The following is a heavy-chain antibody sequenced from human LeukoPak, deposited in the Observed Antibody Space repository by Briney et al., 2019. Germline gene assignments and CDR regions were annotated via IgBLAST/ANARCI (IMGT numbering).Heavy chain of an antibody. J-gene: IGHJ6*02. Sequence: GGCLRLSCAAAGFTFSNYAMHWVRQAPGKGLEWVAVISYDGTNEYYADSVKGRFTISRDNSKNTLYLQMDSLRVEDTAVFYCARSYSNHLFGMDVWGQGTAVTVSS. CDR1: GFTFSNYA. D-gene: IGHD4-11*01. V-gene: IGHV3-30*04. CDR3: ARSYSNHLFGMDV. CDR2: ISYDGTNE.